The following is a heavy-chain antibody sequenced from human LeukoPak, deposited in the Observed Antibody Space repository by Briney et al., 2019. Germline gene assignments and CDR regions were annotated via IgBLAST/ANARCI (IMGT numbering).Heavy chain of an antibody. CDR3: ARGPPLFDP. CDR1: GFTFSSYA. Sequence: GGSLRLSCAASGFTFSSYAMHWVRQAPGKGLEWVSYISTSSSTIYYADSVKGRFTISRDNAKNSLYLQMNSLRAEDTAVYYCARGPPLFDPWGQGTLVTVSS. J-gene: IGHJ5*02. CDR2: ISTSSSTI. V-gene: IGHV3-48*01.